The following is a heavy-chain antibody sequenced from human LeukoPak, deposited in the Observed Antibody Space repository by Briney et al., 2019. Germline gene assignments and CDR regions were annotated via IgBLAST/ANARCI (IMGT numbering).Heavy chain of an antibody. CDR1: GVTFSSYA. CDR3: AKGSYYDILTGYYYYLDY. CDR2: ISGSGGST. V-gene: IGHV3-23*01. J-gene: IGHJ4*02. D-gene: IGHD3-9*01. Sequence: GGSLRLSCAASGVTFSSYAMSWVRQAPGKGLEWVSAISGSGGSTYYADSVKGRFTISRDNSKNTLYLQMNSLRAEDTAVYYCAKGSYYDILTGYYYYLDYWGQGTLVTVSS.